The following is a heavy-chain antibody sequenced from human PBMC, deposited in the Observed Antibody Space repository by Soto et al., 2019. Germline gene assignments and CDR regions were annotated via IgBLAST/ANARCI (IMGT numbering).Heavy chain of an antibody. Sequence: QVQLVQSGAEVKKPGASVKVSCTASGYTFTGYYIHWVRQAPGQGLEWMGWINPKSGGTSYAQKFQGGVTMTRDTSISTAFMELSRLRSDDTAVYYCARDRADQEIAADPYFAYWGQGTLVTVSS. D-gene: IGHD6-25*01. J-gene: IGHJ4*02. V-gene: IGHV1-2*02. CDR1: GYTFTGYY. CDR2: INPKSGGT. CDR3: ARDRADQEIAADPYFAY.